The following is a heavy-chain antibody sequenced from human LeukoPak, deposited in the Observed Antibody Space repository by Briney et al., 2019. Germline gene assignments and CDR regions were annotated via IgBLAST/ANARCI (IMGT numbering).Heavy chain of an antibody. J-gene: IGHJ4*01. CDR3: ARDHRYAFDN. V-gene: IGHV3-48*01. D-gene: IGHD5-12*01. CDR2: IGISSGNT. CDR1: GFNFIDYS. Sequence: GGSLRLSCAASGFNFIDYSMNWVRQAPGKGLEWITYIGISSGNTKYADSVKGRFTISRDKARNSLYLQMNSLRVEDTAMYYCARDHRYAFDNWGHGTLVTVSS.